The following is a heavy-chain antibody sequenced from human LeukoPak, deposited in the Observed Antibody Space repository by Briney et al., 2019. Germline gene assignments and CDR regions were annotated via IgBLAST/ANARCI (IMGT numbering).Heavy chain of an antibody. V-gene: IGHV4-34*01. CDR3: ARTPGAFDF. CDR2: VSHTGDT. D-gene: IGHD2-15*01. J-gene: IGHJ4*02. Sequence: SETLSLTCAVYGVSFTYYHWTWIRQSPGRGLEWIGEVSHTGDTDYNPSLKNRLTISIDTSNKQFSLRLTSVTAADTAVYYCARTPGAFDFWGQGTLVTVSS. CDR1: GVSFTYYH.